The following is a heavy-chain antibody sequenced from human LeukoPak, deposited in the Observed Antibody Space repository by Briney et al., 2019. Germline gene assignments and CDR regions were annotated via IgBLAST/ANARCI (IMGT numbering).Heavy chain of an antibody. D-gene: IGHD3-10*01. CDR1: GYTFTSYD. Sequence: APVKGSCKASGYTFTSYDINWVRQATGQGLEWMGWMNPNSGNTGYAQKFQGRVTITRNTSISTAYMELSSLRSEDTAVYYCARGYKINYYGSGSYYAFDIWGQGTMVTVSS. CDR2: MNPNSGNT. CDR3: ARGYKINYYGSGSYYAFDI. J-gene: IGHJ3*02. V-gene: IGHV1-8*03.